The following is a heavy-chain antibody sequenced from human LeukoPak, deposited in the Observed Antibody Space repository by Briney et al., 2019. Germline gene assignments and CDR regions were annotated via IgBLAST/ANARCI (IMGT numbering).Heavy chain of an antibody. D-gene: IGHD6-13*01. V-gene: IGHV1-8*01. CDR2: MNPNSGNT. CDR3: ARAAAAAIYYYYGMDV. CDR1: GYTFTSYD. J-gene: IGHJ6*02. Sequence: GASVKVSCKASGYTFTSYDINWVRQATGQGLEWMGWMNPNSGNTGYAQKFQGRVTMTRNTSISTAYMELSSLRSEDTAVYYCARAAAAAIYYYYGMDVWGQGTTVTVSS.